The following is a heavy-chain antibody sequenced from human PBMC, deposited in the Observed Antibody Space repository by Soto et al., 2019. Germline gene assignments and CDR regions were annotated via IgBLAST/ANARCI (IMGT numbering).Heavy chain of an antibody. J-gene: IGHJ4*02. Sequence: PSETLSLTFTVSGGSISSYYWPWIRQPAGKGLEWIGRIYTSGSTNYNPSLKSRVTMSVDTSKNQFSLKLSSVTAADTAVYYCARDFSGYSSSWYRYYFDYWGQGTLVTVS. CDR2: IYTSGST. V-gene: IGHV4-4*07. CDR3: ARDFSGYSSSWYRYYFDY. D-gene: IGHD6-13*01. CDR1: GGSISSYY.